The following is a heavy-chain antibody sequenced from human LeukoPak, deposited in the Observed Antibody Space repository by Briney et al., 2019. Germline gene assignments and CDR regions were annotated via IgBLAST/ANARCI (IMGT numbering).Heavy chain of an antibody. V-gene: IGHV1-46*01. Sequence: ASVKVSCKASGYTFARYYIHWVRQAPGQGLEWMGIINPSGGSTRYAQKFQGRVTMTRDTSTSTVYMELSSLRAEDTAVYHCAKDQRGFDKPIDYWGQGTLVTVSS. CDR2: INPSGGST. D-gene: IGHD5-12*01. J-gene: IGHJ4*02. CDR3: AKDQRGFDKPIDY. CDR1: GYTFARYY.